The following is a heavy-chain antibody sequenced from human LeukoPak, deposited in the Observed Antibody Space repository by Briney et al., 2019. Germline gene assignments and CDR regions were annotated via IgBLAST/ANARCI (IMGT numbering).Heavy chain of an antibody. CDR2: IYPGDSDT. CDR3: AREGSTGGYYDY. J-gene: IGHJ4*02. Sequence: GESLKISCKGSGYSFTTYWIAWVRQMPGKGLEWMGIIYPGDSDTRYSPSLQGQVTILVDKSITTAYLQWSSLKASDSAMYYCAREGSTGGYYDYWGQGTLVTVSS. D-gene: IGHD2-8*02. CDR1: GYSFTTYW. V-gene: IGHV5-51*01.